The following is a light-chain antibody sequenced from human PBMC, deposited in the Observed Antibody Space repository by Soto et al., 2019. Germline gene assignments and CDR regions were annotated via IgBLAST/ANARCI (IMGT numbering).Light chain of an antibody. V-gene: IGKV3-15*01. Sequence: EISLTQSPGTLSVSSGLRATLSCMASQSVRRNCLAWYQQKPGQAPSLLIYGASTRATGTPARFSGSGSGTEFTLTISSLQSEDFAVYYCQQYIRWPLTFGGGTKVDIK. CDR3: QQYIRWPLT. J-gene: IGKJ4*01. CDR1: QSVRRN. CDR2: GAS.